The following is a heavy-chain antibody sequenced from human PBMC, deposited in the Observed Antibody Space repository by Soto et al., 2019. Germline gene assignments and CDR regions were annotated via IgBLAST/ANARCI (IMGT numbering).Heavy chain of an antibody. CDR2: IYYSGST. V-gene: IGHV4-39*01. J-gene: IGHJ2*01. CDR3: ASPVSYYYDSSGYYYGYWYFDL. CDR1: GGSISSSSYY. D-gene: IGHD3-22*01. Sequence: SETLSLTCTVSGGSISSSSYYWGWIRQPPGKGLEWIGSIYYSGSTYYNQSLKSRVTISVDTSKNQFSLELSSVIAADTAVYYCASPVSYYYDSSGYYYGYWYFDLWGRGTLVTVSS.